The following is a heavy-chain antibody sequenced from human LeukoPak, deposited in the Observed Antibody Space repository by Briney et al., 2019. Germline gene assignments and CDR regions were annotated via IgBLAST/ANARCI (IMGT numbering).Heavy chain of an antibody. J-gene: IGHJ4*02. V-gene: IGHV7-4-1*02. CDR2: IDTTTGNP. CDR3: VRGTPTPGMDY. CDR1: GYPFSAHF. Sequence: ASVKVSCKASGYPFSAHFLNWVRQAPGQGLEWMGNIDTTTGNPRYAQDFTGRFVFSLDTSVSTAYLQITSLKADDTAAYYCVRGTPTPGMDYWCQGTLVTVSS. D-gene: IGHD3-10*01.